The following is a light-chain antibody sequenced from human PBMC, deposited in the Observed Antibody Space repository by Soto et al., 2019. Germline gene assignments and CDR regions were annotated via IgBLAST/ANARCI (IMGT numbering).Light chain of an antibody. J-gene: IGLJ1*01. Sequence: QSALTQPRSVSGSPGQSVTISCTGTSSDVGGYNYVSWYQPHPGKAPKLMIYDVSKRPSGVPDRFSGSKSGNTASLTISGLQAEDEADYYCCSYAGSYSDVFGTGTKLTV. V-gene: IGLV2-11*01. CDR3: CSYAGSYSDV. CDR2: DVS. CDR1: SSDVGGYNY.